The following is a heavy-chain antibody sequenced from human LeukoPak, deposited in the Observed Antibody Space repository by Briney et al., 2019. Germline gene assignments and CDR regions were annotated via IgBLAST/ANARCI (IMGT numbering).Heavy chain of an antibody. CDR1: GFTFSNAW. V-gene: IGHV3-15*01. J-gene: IGHJ1*01. Sequence: GGSLRLSCAASGFTFSNAWMSWVRQAPGKGLEWVGRIKSKTDGGTTDYAAPVKGRFTISRDDSKNTLYLQMNSLRAEDTAVYYCAKEFGSGWTEVYFQHWGQGTLVTVSS. CDR2: IKSKTDGGTT. CDR3: AKEFGSGWTEVYFQH. D-gene: IGHD6-19*01.